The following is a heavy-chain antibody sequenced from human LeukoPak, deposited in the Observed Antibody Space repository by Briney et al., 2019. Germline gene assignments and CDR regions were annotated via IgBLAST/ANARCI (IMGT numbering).Heavy chain of an antibody. CDR1: GFTFSSYG. CDR3: ARVGYNSGWYEY. V-gene: IGHV3-33*01. J-gene: IGHJ4*02. D-gene: IGHD6-19*01. Sequence: GGSLRLSCAAPGFTFSSYGMHWVRQAPGKGLEWVAGIWEDGSNIYYADSVKGRFTISRDNPKNTLYLQMNSLRAEDTAVYYCARVGYNSGWYEYWGQGTLVTVSS. CDR2: IWEDGSNI.